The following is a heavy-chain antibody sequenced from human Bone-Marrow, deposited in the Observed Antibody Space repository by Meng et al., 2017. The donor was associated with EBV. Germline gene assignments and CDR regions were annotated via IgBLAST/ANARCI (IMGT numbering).Heavy chain of an antibody. CDR3: ARDLVRGVYNWFDP. D-gene: IGHD3-10*01. V-gene: IGHV1-2*06. Sequence: VQPVQAGAGVEKPGASVKVSCKASGYTFTGYYMHWVRQAPGQGLEWMGRINPNSGGTNYAQKFQGRVTMTRDTSISTAYMELSRLRSDDTAVYYCARDLVRGVYNWFDPWGQGTLVTVSS. CDR2: INPNSGGT. J-gene: IGHJ5*02. CDR1: GYTFTGYY.